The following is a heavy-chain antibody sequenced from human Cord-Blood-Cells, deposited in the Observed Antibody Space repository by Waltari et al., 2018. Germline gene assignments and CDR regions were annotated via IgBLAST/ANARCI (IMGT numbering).Heavy chain of an antibody. CDR1: GGSFSGYY. CDR3: ARVYPGDY. CDR2: INHSGST. Sequence: QVQLQQWGAGLLKPSETLSLTCAVYGGSFSGYYWSWIRQPPGKVLEWIGEINHSGSTNYNPSLKSRVTISVDTSKNQFSLKLSSVTAADTAVYYCARVYPGDYWGQGTLVTVSS. V-gene: IGHV4-34*01. J-gene: IGHJ4*02. D-gene: IGHD2-2*02.